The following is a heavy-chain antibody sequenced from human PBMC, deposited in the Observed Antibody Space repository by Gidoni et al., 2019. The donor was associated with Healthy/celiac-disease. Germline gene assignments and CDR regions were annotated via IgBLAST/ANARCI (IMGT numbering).Heavy chain of an antibody. J-gene: IGHJ6*03. CDR2: INPNSGGT. V-gene: IGHV1-2*02. Sequence: QVQLVQSGAEVKKPGASVKVSCKASGYTFTGYYMHWVRQAPGQGLEWMGWINPNSGGTNYAQKFQGRVTMTRDTSISTAYMELSRLRSDDTAVYYCARELVAATFYYYYYYMDVWGKGTTVTVSS. CDR1: GYTFTGYY. CDR3: ARELVAATFYYYYYYMDV. D-gene: IGHD2-15*01.